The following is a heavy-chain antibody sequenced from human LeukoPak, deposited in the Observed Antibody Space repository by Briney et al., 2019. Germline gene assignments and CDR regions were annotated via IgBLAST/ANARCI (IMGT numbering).Heavy chain of an antibody. D-gene: IGHD6-6*01. CDR2: IYPGDSDT. CDR3: ARRRGIAARPQTWFDP. J-gene: IGHJ5*02. Sequence: GESLKISCKASEYSFVTYWIGWVRQMPGKGLEWMGIIYPGDSDTRYSPSFQGQVTISADKSISTAYLQWSSLKASDTAMYYCARRRGIAARPQTWFDPWGQGTLVTVSS. V-gene: IGHV5-51*01. CDR1: EYSFVTYW.